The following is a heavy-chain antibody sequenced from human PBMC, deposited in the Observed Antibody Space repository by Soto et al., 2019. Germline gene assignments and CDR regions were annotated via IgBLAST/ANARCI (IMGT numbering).Heavy chain of an antibody. CDR2: IYTSGST. CDR1: GGSTSSYY. V-gene: IGHV4-4*07. J-gene: IGHJ5*02. CDR3: ARDPYYDSSGYSWFDP. D-gene: IGHD3-22*01. Sequence: SETLSLTCTVSGGSTSSYYWSWIRQPAGKGLEWIGRIYTSGSTNYNPSLKSRVTMSVDTSKNQFSLKLSSVTAADTAVYYCARDPYYDSSGYSWFDPWGQGTLVTVSS.